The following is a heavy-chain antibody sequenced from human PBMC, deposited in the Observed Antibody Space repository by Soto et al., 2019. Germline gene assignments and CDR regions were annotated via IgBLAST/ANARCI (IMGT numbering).Heavy chain of an antibody. J-gene: IGHJ4*02. V-gene: IGHV3-23*01. CDR3: AKGSADYIWGSYRYWPDFDY. D-gene: IGHD3-16*02. Sequence: PGGSLRLSCAASGFTFSSYGMSWVRQAPGKGLEWVSAISGSGGSTYYADSVKGRFTISRDNSKNTLYLQMNSLRAEDTAVYYCAKGSADYIWGSYRYWPDFDYWGQGTLVTVSS. CDR2: ISGSGGST. CDR1: GFTFSSYG.